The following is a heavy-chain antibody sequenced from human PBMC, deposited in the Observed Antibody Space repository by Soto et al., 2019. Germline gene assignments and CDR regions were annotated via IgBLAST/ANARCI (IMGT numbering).Heavy chain of an antibody. CDR2: MNSNNGNP. J-gene: IGHJ4*02. CDR3: ATSRYCTNGVCPFDY. Sequence: QVQLVQSGAEVKKPGASVKVSCKTSGYTFTSYDINWVRQATGQGLEWMGWMNSNNGNPGYAQKFQGRVTVTRDTSIRTVYMELSRLRSDDTAVYYCATSRYCTNGVCPFDYWGQGTLVTVSS. V-gene: IGHV1-8*01. CDR1: GYTFTSYD. D-gene: IGHD2-8*01.